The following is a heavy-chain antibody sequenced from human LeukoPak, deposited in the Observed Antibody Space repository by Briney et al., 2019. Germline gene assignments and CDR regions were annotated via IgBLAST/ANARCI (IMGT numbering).Heavy chain of an antibody. Sequence: PGASPQISCNGSGDTFNYTYIARVRPVGGKGVEWMGIIYHDGSDTRYSPSFEGQVTISVDHSIRTAYLQWTSLKTSDTAMYYCARFLHGNSLDYWGRGALVSVSS. CDR3: ARFLHGNSLDY. D-gene: IGHD1-7*01. J-gene: IGHJ4*02. CDR1: GDTFNYTY. CDR2: IYHDGSDT. V-gene: IGHV5-51*01.